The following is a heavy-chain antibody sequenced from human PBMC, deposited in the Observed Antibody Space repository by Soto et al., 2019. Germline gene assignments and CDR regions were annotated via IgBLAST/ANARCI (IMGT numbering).Heavy chain of an antibody. CDR1: GFTFSSYG. D-gene: IGHD4-17*01. V-gene: IGHV3-30*18. J-gene: IGHJ4*02. Sequence: GSLRLSCAASGFTFSSYGMHWVRQAPGKGLEWVAVISYDGSNKYYADSVKGRFTISRDNSKNTLYLQMNSLRAEDTAVYYCAKDYSITVTRYLDYWGQGTLVTVSS. CDR2: ISYDGSNK. CDR3: AKDYSITVTRYLDY.